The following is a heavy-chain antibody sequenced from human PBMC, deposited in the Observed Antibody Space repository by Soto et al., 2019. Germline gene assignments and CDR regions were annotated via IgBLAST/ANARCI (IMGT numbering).Heavy chain of an antibody. Sequence: EVQLLESGGGLVQPGGSLRLSCVVSGFSLSTYVMSWDRQAPGKGLEWVSTVGRTTSTFYADSVRGRFTISRDNSNNALFLQMNSLRADDTALYYCAKAILLEPPGTRAFDIWGQGTMVIVSS. CDR1: GFSLSTYV. V-gene: IGHV3-23*01. J-gene: IGHJ3*02. CDR3: AKAILLEPPGTRAFDI. CDR2: VGRTTST. D-gene: IGHD1-1*01.